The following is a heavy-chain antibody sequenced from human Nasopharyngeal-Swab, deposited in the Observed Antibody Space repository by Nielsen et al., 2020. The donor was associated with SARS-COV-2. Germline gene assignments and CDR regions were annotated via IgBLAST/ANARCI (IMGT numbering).Heavy chain of an antibody. V-gene: IGHV4-34*01. CDR1: CGSLSGYY. CDR3: ASRGY. CDR2: INHSGST. Sequence: SETPSPTPAVFCGSLSGYYWSWIRQPPGKGLEWIGEINHSGSTNYNPSLKSRVTISVDTSKNQFSLKLSSVTAADTAVYYCASRGYWGQGTLVTVSS. J-gene: IGHJ4*02.